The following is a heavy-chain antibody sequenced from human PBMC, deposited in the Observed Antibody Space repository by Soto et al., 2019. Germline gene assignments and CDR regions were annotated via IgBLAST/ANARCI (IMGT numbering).Heavy chain of an antibody. V-gene: IGHV1-2*02. CDR3: ARGERGVPTAAYFYGMDV. D-gene: IGHD2-2*01. CDR1: GYTFNGNY. CDR2: INPKSGGT. J-gene: IGHJ6*02. Sequence: QVQLVQSGAEVKKPGASVKVSCKASGYTFNGNYLHWVRQAPGQRLEWMGWINPKSGGTNYAQKFQGRVTMTRDTSLSTAYMELSRLRSDHTAVYYCARGERGVPTAAYFYGMDVWGQGTTVTVSS.